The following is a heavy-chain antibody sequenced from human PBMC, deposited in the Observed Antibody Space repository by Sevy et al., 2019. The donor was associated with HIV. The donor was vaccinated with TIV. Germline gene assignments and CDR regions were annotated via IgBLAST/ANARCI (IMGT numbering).Heavy chain of an antibody. CDR1: AHRFTDYF. D-gene: IGHD3-22*01. CDR2: INPNNGDT. CDR3: ARRGAKCYDSYGYDWLDP. Sequence: ASVKVSCKASAHRFTDYFMYWMRQAPGQGLEWMGWINPNNGDTKYAQTFQGRVTLTRDTSMSTAYVELSRLTSDDKDVYYCARRGAKCYDSYGYDWLDPWGQGTLVTVSS. V-gene: IGHV1-2*02. J-gene: IGHJ5*02.